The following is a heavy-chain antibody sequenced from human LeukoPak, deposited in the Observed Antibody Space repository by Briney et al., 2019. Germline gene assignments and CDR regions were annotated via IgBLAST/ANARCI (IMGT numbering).Heavy chain of an antibody. CDR2: INPDGSEK. CDR1: GFTFSSYW. Sequence: PGGSLRLSCAASGFTFSSYWMTWVRQAPGKGLEGVANINPDGSEKYYVNSVKGRFTISRDNAKNSLSLQMNSLRAEDTAVYYCARDLNWETYWGQGTLVTVSS. V-gene: IGHV3-7*01. CDR3: ARDLNWETY. J-gene: IGHJ4*02. D-gene: IGHD7-27*01.